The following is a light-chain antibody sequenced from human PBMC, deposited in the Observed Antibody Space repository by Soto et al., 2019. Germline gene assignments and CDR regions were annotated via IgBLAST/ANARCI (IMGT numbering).Light chain of an antibody. CDR2: DAS. Sequence: DTQMTQFPSSLSSSVGDEVTITCWSSQGISGWLAWYQQKAGKAPRLLIFDASSLMSGVPSRFSGSGSGTDFTLTINSLQPDDSATYYCQQYDSFSVWTFGQGTKVDIK. CDR1: QGISGW. CDR3: QQYDSFSVWT. J-gene: IGKJ1*01. V-gene: IGKV1-5*01.